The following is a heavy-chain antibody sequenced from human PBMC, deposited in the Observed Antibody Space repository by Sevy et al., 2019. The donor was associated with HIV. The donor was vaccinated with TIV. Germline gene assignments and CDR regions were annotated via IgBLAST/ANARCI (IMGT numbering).Heavy chain of an antibody. CDR3: TTGAYYYDSGGYRGFDY. CDR2: ISYDGSNK. D-gene: IGHD3-22*01. Sequence: GGSLRLSCAASGFTFSSYAMHWVRQAPGKGLEWVAVISYDGSNKYYADSVKGRFTISRDNSKNTLYLQMNSLRAEDTAVYYCTTGAYYYDSGGYRGFDYWGQGTLVTVSS. J-gene: IGHJ4*02. CDR1: GFTFSSYA. V-gene: IGHV3-30*04.